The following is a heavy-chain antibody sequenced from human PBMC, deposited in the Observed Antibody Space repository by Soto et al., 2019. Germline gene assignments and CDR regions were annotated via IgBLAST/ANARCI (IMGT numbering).Heavy chain of an antibody. J-gene: IGHJ4*02. CDR1: GGSISSGGYY. Sequence: PSETLSLTCTVSGGSISSGGYYWSWIRQHPGKGLEWIGYIYYSGSTYYNPSLKGRVTISVDTSKNQFSLKLSSVTAADTAVYYCARVTEYSGYGRLMFDYWGQGTLVTVSS. CDR3: ARVTEYSGYGRLMFDY. V-gene: IGHV4-31*03. D-gene: IGHD5-12*01. CDR2: IYYSGST.